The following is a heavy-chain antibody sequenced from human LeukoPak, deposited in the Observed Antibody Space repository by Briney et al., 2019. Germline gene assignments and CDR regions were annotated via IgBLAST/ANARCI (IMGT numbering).Heavy chain of an antibody. CDR1: GFTFNTYS. CDR3: ARAQLERRGYYYYMDV. CDR2: ISSSSIYR. J-gene: IGHJ6*03. V-gene: IGHV3-21*01. Sequence: GGSLRLSCVASGFTFNTYSMNWVRQAPGKGLEWVSSISSSSIYRYYADSVKGRVTISRDNAKNSLYLQMNSLRAEDTAVYYCARAQLERRGYYYYMDVWGKGTTVTVSS. D-gene: IGHD1-1*01.